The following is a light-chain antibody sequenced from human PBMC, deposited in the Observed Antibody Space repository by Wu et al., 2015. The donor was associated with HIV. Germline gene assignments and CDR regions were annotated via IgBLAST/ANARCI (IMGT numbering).Light chain of an antibody. Sequence: DVQMTQSPSTLSASVGDRVTITCRASQSISTWLAWYQQKPGQAPKLLIYKASSLESGVPSRFSGSGSGTEFTLTISSLQPDDFATYYCQQYISYSWTFGPGTKVEIK. CDR1: QSISTW. V-gene: IGKV1-5*03. J-gene: IGKJ1*01. CDR2: KAS. CDR3: QQYISYSWT.